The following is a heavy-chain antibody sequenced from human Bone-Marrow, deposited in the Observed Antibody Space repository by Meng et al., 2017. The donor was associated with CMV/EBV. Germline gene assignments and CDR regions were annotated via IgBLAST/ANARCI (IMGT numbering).Heavy chain of an antibody. CDR3: ASITTSYTRFDY. J-gene: IGHJ4*03. CDR2: IYYGGST. D-gene: IGHD4-17*01. V-gene: IGHV4-39*07. Sequence: SETLSLTCTVSGRSISSSSYYWGWIRQPPGKGLEWIGSIYYGGSTYYSPSLKNRVTISLDTSKSQFSLNLNSVTAADTAIYYCASITTSYTRFDYWGQGTMVTVSS. CDR1: GRSISSSSYY.